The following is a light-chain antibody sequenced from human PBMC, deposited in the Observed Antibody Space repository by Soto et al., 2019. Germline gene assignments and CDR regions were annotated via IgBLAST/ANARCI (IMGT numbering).Light chain of an antibody. CDR3: SSYTTSSPVV. CDR1: SSDVGGYNY. J-gene: IGLJ2*01. CDR2: EVS. V-gene: IGLV2-14*01. Sequence: QSALTQPASVSGSPGQSITISCTGSSSDVGGYNYVSWYQQHPGKAPKLLIYEVSNRPSGVSNRFSGSKSGNTASLTISGLQAEDEGDYYFSSYTTSSPVVFGGGTKLPVL.